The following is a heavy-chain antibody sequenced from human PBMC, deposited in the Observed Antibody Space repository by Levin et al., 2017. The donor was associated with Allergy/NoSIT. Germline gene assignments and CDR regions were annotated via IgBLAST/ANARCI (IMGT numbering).Heavy chain of an antibody. CDR2: INWNGGST. J-gene: IGHJ4*02. CDR3: ARPYISQLWFGEWAGTPPGY. D-gene: IGHD3-10*01. Sequence: PGGSLRLSCAASGFTFDDYGMSWVRQAPGKGLEWVSGINWNGGSTGYADSVKGRFTISRDNAKNSLYLQMNSLRAEDTALYYCARPYISQLWFGEWAGTPPGYWGQGTLVTVSS. CDR1: GFTFDDYG. V-gene: IGHV3-20*04.